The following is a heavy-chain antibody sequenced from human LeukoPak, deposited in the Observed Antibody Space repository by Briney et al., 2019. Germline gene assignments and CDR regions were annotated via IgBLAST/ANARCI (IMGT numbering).Heavy chain of an antibody. D-gene: IGHD1-26*01. V-gene: IGHV5-51*01. CDR2: IYPGDSDT. CDR3: ARRGSGATWFDP. Sequence: GESLKISRKGSGYSFTSYWIGWVRHMPGKGLEWMGIIYPGDSDTRYSPSFQGQVTISADKSTRTAYLQWSSLKASDTAIYYCARRGSGATWFDPWGQGTLVTVSS. CDR1: GYSFTSYW. J-gene: IGHJ5*02.